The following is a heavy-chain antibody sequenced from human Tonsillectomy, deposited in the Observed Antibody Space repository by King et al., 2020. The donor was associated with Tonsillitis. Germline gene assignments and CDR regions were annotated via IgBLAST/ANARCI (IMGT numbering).Heavy chain of an antibody. CDR2: IYYSGST. D-gene: IGHD3/OR15-3a*01. V-gene: IGHV4-59*01. Sequence: QLQESGPGLVKPSETLSLTCTVSGGSISSYYWSWIRQPPGKGLEWMGDIYYSGSTNYNPSLKSRVTISVDTSKNQFSLKLSSVTAADTAVYYCARDLREDWLSYFDYWGQGTLVTVSS. J-gene: IGHJ4*02. CDR1: GGSISSYY. CDR3: ARDLREDWLSYFDY.